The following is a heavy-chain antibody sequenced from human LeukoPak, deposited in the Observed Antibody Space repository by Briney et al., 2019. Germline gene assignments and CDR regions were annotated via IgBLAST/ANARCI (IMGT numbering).Heavy chain of an antibody. Sequence: GGSLRLSCAASGYTFSSYSINWVRQAPGKGLEWVSSISVRSNYIYYADSVRGRFRISRDDARDSLYLQMNSLSAEDTAVYYCARVRYERRYFDWDPPYYFDHWGQGTLVTVSS. J-gene: IGHJ4*02. V-gene: IGHV3-21*01. CDR2: ISVRSNYI. CDR1: GYTFSSYS. D-gene: IGHD3-9*01. CDR3: ARVRYERRYFDWDPPYYFDH.